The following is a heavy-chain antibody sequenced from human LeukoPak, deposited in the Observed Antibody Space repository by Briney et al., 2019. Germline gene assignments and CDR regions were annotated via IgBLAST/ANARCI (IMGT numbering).Heavy chain of an antibody. CDR2: MNPNSGNT. Sequence: ASVKVSCKASGYTFTSYDINWVRQATGQGLEWMGWMNPNSGNTGYAQKFQGRVTMTRITSISTAYMELSSLRSEDTAVYYCARGFMITFGGVYFDYWGQGTLVTVSS. J-gene: IGHJ4*02. D-gene: IGHD3-16*01. CDR3: ARGFMITFGGVYFDY. V-gene: IGHV1-8*01. CDR1: GYTFTSYD.